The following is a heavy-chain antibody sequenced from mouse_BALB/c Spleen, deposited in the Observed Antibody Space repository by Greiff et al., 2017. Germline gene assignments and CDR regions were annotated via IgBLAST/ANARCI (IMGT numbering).Heavy chain of an antibody. V-gene: IGHV1-9*01. D-gene: IGHD4-1*01. Sequence: VQLQQSGAELMKPGASVKISCKATGYTFSSYWIEWVKQRPGHGLEWIGEILPGSGSTNYNEKFKGKATFTADTSSNTAYMQLSSLTSEDSAVYYCARRGNWDGAWFAYWGQGTLVTVSA. CDR3: ARRGNWDGAWFAY. J-gene: IGHJ3*01. CDR2: ILPGSGST. CDR1: GYTFSSYW.